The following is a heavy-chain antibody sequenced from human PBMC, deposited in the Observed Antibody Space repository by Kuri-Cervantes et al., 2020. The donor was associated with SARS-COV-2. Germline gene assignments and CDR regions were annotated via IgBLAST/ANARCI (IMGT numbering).Heavy chain of an antibody. J-gene: IGHJ3*02. V-gene: IGHV1-8*02. CDR3: ARDLGDWTPDGFDI. D-gene: IGHD2-21*02. Sequence: ASVKVSCKASGYTFSTYDINWVRQASGQGLEWMGWMNPDTGNSGYAQKFRGRVTMTRDTSMTTAYMELSSLRSEDSATYYCARDLGDWTPDGFDIRGQGTMVTDSS. CDR1: GYTFSTYD. CDR2: MNPDTGNS.